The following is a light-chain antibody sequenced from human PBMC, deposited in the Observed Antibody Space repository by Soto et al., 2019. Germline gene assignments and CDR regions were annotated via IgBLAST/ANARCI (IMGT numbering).Light chain of an antibody. J-gene: IGKJ4*01. CDR2: DAS. CDR1: QSVSSY. V-gene: IGKV3-11*01. CDR3: QKRSNWGFLT. Sequence: EIVLTQSPATLSLSPGERATLSCRASQSVSSYLAWYQQKPGQAPRLLIYDASNRATGIPARFSGSGSGTDFTLTISSLEPEDFAVYYCQKRSNWGFLTFGGGTKVEIK.